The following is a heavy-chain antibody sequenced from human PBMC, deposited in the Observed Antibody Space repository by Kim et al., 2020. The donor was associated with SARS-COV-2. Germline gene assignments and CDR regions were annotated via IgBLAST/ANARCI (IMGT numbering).Heavy chain of an antibody. CDR1: GGSISSSSYY. Sequence: SETLSLTCTVSGGSISSSSYYWGWIRQPPGKGLEWIGSIYYSGSTYYNPSLKSRVTISVDTSKNQFSLKLSSVTAADTAVYYCARREGTYDSSGYPLIGVFDYWGQGTLVTVSS. D-gene: IGHD3-22*01. CDR2: IYYSGST. CDR3: ARREGTYDSSGYPLIGVFDY. J-gene: IGHJ4*02. V-gene: IGHV4-39*01.